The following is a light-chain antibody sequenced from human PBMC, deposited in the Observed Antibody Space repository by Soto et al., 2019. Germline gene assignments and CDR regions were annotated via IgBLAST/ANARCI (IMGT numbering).Light chain of an antibody. CDR1: SSDVGGYNY. J-gene: IGLJ2*01. CDR2: DVS. Sequence: QSVLPQPASVSGSPGQSITISFTGTSSDVGGYNYVSWYQQHPGKAPKLMIYDVSNRPSGVSNRFSGSKSGNTASLTISGLQAEDEADYYCSSYTSSSPLVFGGGTKLTVL. CDR3: SSYTSSSPLV. V-gene: IGLV2-14*01.